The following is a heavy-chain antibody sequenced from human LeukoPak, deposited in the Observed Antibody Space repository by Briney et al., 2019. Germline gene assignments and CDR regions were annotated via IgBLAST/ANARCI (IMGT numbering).Heavy chain of an antibody. V-gene: IGHV3-23*01. J-gene: IGHJ4*02. CDR3: AKDLSVLDYYFDY. Sequence: GGSLRLSCATSGFTFSSYAMSWVRQAPGKGLEWVSAISGSGGSTYYADSVKGRSTISRDNSKNTLYLQMNSLRAEDTAVYYCAKDLSVLDYYFDYWGQGTLVTVSS. CDR2: ISGSGGST. CDR1: GFTFSSYA. D-gene: IGHD3/OR15-3a*01.